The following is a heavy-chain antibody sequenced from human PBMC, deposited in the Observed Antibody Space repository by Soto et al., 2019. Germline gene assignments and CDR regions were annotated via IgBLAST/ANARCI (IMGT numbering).Heavy chain of an antibody. J-gene: IGHJ5*02. CDR1: GYTFIDYY. CDR2: INPNTGGT. Sequence: ASVKVSCKASGYTFIDYYMHWLRQAPGQGLEWLGWINPNTGGTNYAQKFQGRVTMTRDISIATAYMELNSLTSEDTAIYYCARMESFGSLNWFDPWGQGTLVTVSS. V-gene: IGHV1-2*02. D-gene: IGHD5-18*01. CDR3: ARMESFGSLNWFDP.